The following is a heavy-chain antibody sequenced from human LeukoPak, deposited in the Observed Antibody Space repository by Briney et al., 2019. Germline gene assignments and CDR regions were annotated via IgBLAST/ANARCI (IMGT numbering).Heavy chain of an antibody. D-gene: IGHD3-3*01. CDR1: GYTFTSYG. CDR3: ARGLRVLRFLEWLLGY. V-gene: IGHV1-8*02. Sequence: ASVKVSCKASGYTFTSYGISWVRQAPGQGLEWMGRIIPILGIANYAQKFQGRVTMTRNTSISTAYMELSSLRSEDTAVYYCARGLRVLRFLEWLLGYWGQGTLVTVSS. J-gene: IGHJ4*02. CDR2: IIPILGIA.